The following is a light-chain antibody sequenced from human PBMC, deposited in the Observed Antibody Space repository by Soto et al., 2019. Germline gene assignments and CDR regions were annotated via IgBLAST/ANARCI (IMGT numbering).Light chain of an antibody. CDR2: EVS. V-gene: IGLV2-14*01. J-gene: IGLJ1*01. Sequence: QSALTQPASVSGSPGQSITISCTGTSSDVGGYKYVSWYQQHPGKAPKVMIYEVSNRPSGVSTRFSGSKSGNTASLTISGLRADDEGDYYCSSYRSIGSLVFGTGTKVTVL. CDR1: SSDVGGYKY. CDR3: SSYRSIGSLV.